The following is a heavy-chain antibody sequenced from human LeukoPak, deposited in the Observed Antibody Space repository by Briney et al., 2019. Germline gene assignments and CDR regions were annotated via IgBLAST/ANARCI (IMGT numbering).Heavy chain of an antibody. D-gene: IGHD4-23*01. V-gene: IGHV3-30*03. CDR3: ARGVAFYGGNSGRY. J-gene: IGHJ4*02. Sequence: GGSLRLSCAASGFTFSSYGMHWVRQAPGKGLEWVAVISYDGSNKYYADSVKGRFTISRDNSKNTLYLQMNSLRAEDTAVYYCARGVAFYGGNSGRYWGQGTLVTVSS. CDR2: ISYDGSNK. CDR1: GFTFSSYG.